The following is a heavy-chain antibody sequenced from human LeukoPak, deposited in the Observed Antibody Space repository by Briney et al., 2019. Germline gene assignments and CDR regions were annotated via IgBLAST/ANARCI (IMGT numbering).Heavy chain of an antibody. CDR3: AKSNRGVDWFDP. Sequence: GGSLRLSCAASGFTFSSYAMSWVRQAPGKGLEWVSAISGSGGSTYYADSVKGRFTISRDSSKNTLYLQMNSLRAEDTAVYYCAKSNRGVDWFDPLGQGTLVTVSS. CDR2: ISGSGGST. CDR1: GFTFSSYA. V-gene: IGHV3-23*01. J-gene: IGHJ5*02. D-gene: IGHD3-10*01.